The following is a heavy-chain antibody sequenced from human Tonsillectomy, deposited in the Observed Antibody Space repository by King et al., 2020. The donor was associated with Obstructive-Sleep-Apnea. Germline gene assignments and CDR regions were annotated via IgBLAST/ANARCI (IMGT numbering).Heavy chain of an antibody. J-gene: IGHJ6*02. D-gene: IGHD2/OR15-2a*01. V-gene: IGHV3-7*01. CDR1: GFIFYRYW. Sequence: VKLVESGGGLVQPGGSLRLSCAASGFIFYRYWMSGVRQAPGKGREWVANIKQVGSETYYVDFVRGRFTSSRDNAKSSLYLQMNSLRAEDTAVYYCAKCNSRSCYYYGMDVWGQGTTVSVSS. CDR3: AKCNSRSCYYYGMDV. CDR2: IKQVGSET.